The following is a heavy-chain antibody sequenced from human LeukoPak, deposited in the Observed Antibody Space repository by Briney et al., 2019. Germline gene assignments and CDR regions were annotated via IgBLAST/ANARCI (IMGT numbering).Heavy chain of an antibody. CDR3: ARAYSGSYSDYYYYYMDV. CDR2: IRYDGSNK. CDR1: GFTFSSYG. D-gene: IGHD1-26*01. J-gene: IGHJ6*03. V-gene: IGHV3-30*02. Sequence: PGGSLRLSCAASGFTFSSYGMHWVRQAPGKGLEWVAFIRYDGSNKYYVGSVKGRFTISRDNSKNTLYLQMNSLRAEDTAVYYCARAYSGSYSDYYYYYMDVWGKGTTVTVSS.